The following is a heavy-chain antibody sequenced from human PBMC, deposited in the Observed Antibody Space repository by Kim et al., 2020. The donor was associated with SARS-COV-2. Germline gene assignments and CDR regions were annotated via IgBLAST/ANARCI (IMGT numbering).Heavy chain of an antibody. CDR2: ISSSSSYI. J-gene: IGHJ6*02. CDR3: ARGDYYGSGSYYNPGYYGMDV. D-gene: IGHD3-10*01. V-gene: IGHV3-21*01. CDR1: GFTFSSYS. Sequence: GGSLRLSCAASGFTFSSYSMNWVRQAPGKGLEWVSSISSSSSYIYYADSVKGRFTISRDNAKNSLYLQMNSLRAEDTAVYYCARGDYYGSGSYYNPGYYGMDVWGQGTTVTVSS.